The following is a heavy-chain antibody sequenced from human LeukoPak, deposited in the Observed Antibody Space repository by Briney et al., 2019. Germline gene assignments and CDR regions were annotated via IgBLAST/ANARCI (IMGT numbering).Heavy chain of an antibody. CDR3: ARDQGYYYDTSGYCDAFDI. D-gene: IGHD3-22*01. V-gene: IGHV4-4*07. CDR1: DDSISSYY. Sequence: SETLSLTCTVSDDSISSYYWSWIRQPAGKGLEWIGRIYTSGSTYYNPSLKGRVTMSVDTSKNQFSLKLSSVTAADTAVYYCARDQGYYYDTSGYCDAFDIWGQGTMVTVSS. J-gene: IGHJ3*02. CDR2: IYTSGST.